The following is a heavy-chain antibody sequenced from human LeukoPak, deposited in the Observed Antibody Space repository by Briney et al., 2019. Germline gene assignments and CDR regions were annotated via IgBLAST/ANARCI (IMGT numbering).Heavy chain of an antibody. CDR3: ARADSGGYYCPY. J-gene: IGHJ4*02. Sequence: SETLSLTCAVYGGSISDYYWNWIRQHPGKGLEWIGYIYYSGSTYYNPSLKSRVTISVDTSKNQLSLKLSSVTAADTAVYYCARADSGGYYCPYWGQGTLVTVSS. V-gene: IGHV4-31*11. CDR1: GGSISDYY. D-gene: IGHD3-22*01. CDR2: IYYSGST.